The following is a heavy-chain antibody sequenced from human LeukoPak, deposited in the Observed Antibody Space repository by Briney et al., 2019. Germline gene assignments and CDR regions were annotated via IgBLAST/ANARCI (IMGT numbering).Heavy chain of an antibody. Sequence: PGGSLRLSCAVSGICLSNYGMSWVRQAPGKGLEWVAGISGSGGGTNYADSVKGRFTISRDNPKNTLYLQMNRLRAEGTAVYFCAKRGVVIRVILVGFHKEAYYFDFWGQGALVTVSS. D-gene: IGHD3-22*01. J-gene: IGHJ4*02. CDR2: ISGSGGGT. CDR1: GICLSNYG. V-gene: IGHV3-23*01. CDR3: AKRGVVIRVILVGFHKEAYYFDF.